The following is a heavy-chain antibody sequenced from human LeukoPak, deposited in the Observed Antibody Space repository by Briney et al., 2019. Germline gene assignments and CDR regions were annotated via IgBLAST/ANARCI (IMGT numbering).Heavy chain of an antibody. CDR2: IYYSGST. V-gene: IGHV4-39*01. D-gene: IGHD3-16*02. CDR1: GGSISSSSYY. J-gene: IGHJ5*02. CDR3: ARHYRELRAVELNWFDP. Sequence: PSETLSLTCTVSGGSISSSSYYWGWIRQPPGKGLEWIGSIYYSGSTYYNPSLKSRVTISVDTSKNQFSLKLSSVTAADTAVYYCARHYRELRAVELNWFDPWGQGTLVTVSS.